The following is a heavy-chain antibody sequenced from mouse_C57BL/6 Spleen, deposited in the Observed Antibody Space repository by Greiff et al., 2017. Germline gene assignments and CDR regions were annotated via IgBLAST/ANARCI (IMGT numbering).Heavy chain of an antibody. CDR3: ARLSYWYFDV. CDR1: GFTFRSYA. V-gene: IGHV5-4*01. J-gene: IGHJ1*03. CDR2: ISDGGSYT. Sequence: EVQGVESGGGLVKPGGSLKLSCAASGFTFRSYAMSWVRQTPEKRLEWVATISDGGSYTYYPDNVKGRFTISRDNAKNNLYLQMSHLKSEDTAMYYCARLSYWYFDVWGTGTTVTVSS.